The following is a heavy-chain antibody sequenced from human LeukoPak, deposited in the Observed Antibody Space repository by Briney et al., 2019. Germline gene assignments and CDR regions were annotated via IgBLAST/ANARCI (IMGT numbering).Heavy chain of an antibody. CDR2: IIPILGIA. V-gene: IGHV1-69*04. D-gene: IGHD5-24*01. CDR3: ARDRGRRDGYNFEDY. CDR1: GGTFSSYT. Sequence: SVKVSRKASGGTFSSYTISWVRQAPGQGLEWMGRIIPILGIANYAQKFQGRVTITADKSTSTAYMELSSLRSEDTAVYYCARDRGRRDGYNFEDYWGQGTLVTVSS. J-gene: IGHJ4*02.